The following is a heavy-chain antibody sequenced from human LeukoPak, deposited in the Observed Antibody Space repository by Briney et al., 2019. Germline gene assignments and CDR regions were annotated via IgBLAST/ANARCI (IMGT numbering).Heavy chain of an antibody. Sequence: GGSLRLSCAASGFTFSDYYMSWIRQGPGKGLEWVSYISSSGSTIYYAGSVKGRFTISRDNAKNSLYLQMNSLRAEDTAVYYCARRTGDSYYFDYWGQGTLVTVSS. CDR1: GFTFSDYY. D-gene: IGHD1-26*01. CDR3: ARRTGDSYYFDY. CDR2: ISSSGSTI. J-gene: IGHJ4*02. V-gene: IGHV3-11*01.